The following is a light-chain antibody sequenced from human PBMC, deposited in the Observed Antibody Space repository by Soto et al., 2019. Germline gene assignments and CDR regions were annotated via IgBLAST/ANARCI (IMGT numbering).Light chain of an antibody. CDR2: DAS. CDR3: QQRSDWPWT. J-gene: IGKJ1*01. Sequence: LNKSPATLSLSPGERATLSCRASQSVSNYLAWYQHKPGQAPRLLIYDASNRATGIPARFSGSGSGTDFTLTISSLEPEDFAVYYCQQRSDWPWTFGQGPKVDIK. V-gene: IGKV3-11*01. CDR1: QSVSNY.